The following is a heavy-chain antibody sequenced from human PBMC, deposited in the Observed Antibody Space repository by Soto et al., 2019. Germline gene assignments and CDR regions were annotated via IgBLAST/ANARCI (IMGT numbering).Heavy chain of an antibody. Sequence: SVKVSCKASGGTFSSYAISWVRQAPGQGLEWMGGIIPIFGTADYAQNLQGRVTMTTDTSTSTAYMEVRNLISDDTAVYYCARMGDVPYYYYGLDVWGQGTTVTVSS. CDR3: ARMGDVPYYYYGLDV. CDR2: IIPIFGTA. J-gene: IGHJ6*02. CDR1: GGTFSSYA. V-gene: IGHV1-69*05. D-gene: IGHD3-16*01.